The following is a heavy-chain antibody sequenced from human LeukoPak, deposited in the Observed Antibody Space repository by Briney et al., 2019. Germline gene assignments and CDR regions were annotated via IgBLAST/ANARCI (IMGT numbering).Heavy chain of an antibody. CDR1: GYTFSVYY. D-gene: IGHD3-22*01. V-gene: IGHV1-2*02. CDR2: INPNSGGI. J-gene: IGHJ3*02. Sequence: ASVNVPFKASGYTFSVYYMHWVRQTPGQGLEWMGWINPNSGGISYAQKFQGRVTMTRDTSISTAYMELSRLRSDDTAVYYCARNPYYDTSGYHDAFDIWGQGAMVTVSS. CDR3: ARNPYYDTSGYHDAFDI.